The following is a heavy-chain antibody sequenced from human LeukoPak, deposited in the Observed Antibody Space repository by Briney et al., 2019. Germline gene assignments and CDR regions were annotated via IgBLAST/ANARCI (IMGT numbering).Heavy chain of an antibody. J-gene: IGHJ4*02. CDR1: GFTFSSYG. CDR3: ARVGQMRYYDSSGYYTGLDY. V-gene: IGHV3-33*01. CDR2: IWYDGSNK. D-gene: IGHD3-22*01. Sequence: PGGSLRLSCAASGFTFSSYGMHWVRQAPGKGLEWVAVIWYDGSNKYYADSVKGRFTISRDNAKNSLYLQMNSLRAEDTAVYYCARVGQMRYYDSSGYYTGLDYWGQGTLVTVSS.